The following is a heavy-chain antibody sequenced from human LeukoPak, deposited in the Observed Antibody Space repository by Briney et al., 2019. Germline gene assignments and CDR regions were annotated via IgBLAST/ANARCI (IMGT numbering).Heavy chain of an antibody. D-gene: IGHD1-26*01. CDR2: IKQDGSEK. CDR1: GFTFSSHW. Sequence: PGGSLRLSCAASGFTFSSHWMSWVRQAPGKGLEWVANIKQDGSEKYYVDSVKGRFTISRDNAKNSLYLQMNGLRAEDTAVYYCVRDREELFDYWGQGTLVTVSS. J-gene: IGHJ4*02. CDR3: VRDREELFDY. V-gene: IGHV3-7*01.